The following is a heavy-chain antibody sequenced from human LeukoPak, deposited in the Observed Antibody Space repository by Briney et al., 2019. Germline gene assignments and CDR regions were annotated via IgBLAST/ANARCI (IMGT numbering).Heavy chain of an antibody. Sequence: PGGSLRLSCAASGFTFSSYAMHWVRQAPGKGLEWVAVISYDGSNKYYADSVKGRFTISRDNSKNTLYLQMNSLRAEDTAVYYCYSGSYFAFDIWGQGTMVTVSS. V-gene: IGHV3-30-3*01. CDR3: YSGSYFAFDI. CDR1: GFTFSSYA. D-gene: IGHD1-26*01. CDR2: ISYDGSNK. J-gene: IGHJ3*02.